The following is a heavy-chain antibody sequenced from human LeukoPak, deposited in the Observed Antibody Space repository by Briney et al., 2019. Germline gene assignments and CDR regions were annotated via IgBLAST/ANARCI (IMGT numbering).Heavy chain of an antibody. D-gene: IGHD6-13*01. CDR3: ARDKAAAGNGKFDY. CDR2: IYYSGST. J-gene: IGHJ4*02. CDR1: GGSISSSSYY. V-gene: IGHV4-39*07. Sequence: SETLSLTCTVSGGSISSSSYYWGWIRQPPGKGLEWIGSIYYSGSTYYNPSLKSRVTISVDTSKNQFSLKLSSVTAADTAVYYCARDKAAAGNGKFDYWGQGTLVTVSS.